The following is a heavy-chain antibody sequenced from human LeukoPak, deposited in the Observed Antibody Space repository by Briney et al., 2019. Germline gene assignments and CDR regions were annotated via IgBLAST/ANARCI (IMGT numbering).Heavy chain of an antibody. D-gene: IGHD1-14*01. Sequence: PSETLSLTCTVSGGSISSYYWSWIRQPPGKGLEWIGYIYYSGSTNYNPSLKSRVTISVDTSKNQFSLKLSSVTAADTAIYYCVRHANNPTFDFWGQGTLVTVSS. V-gene: IGHV4-59*08. CDR2: IYYSGST. CDR1: GGSISSYY. J-gene: IGHJ4*02. CDR3: VRHANNPTFDF.